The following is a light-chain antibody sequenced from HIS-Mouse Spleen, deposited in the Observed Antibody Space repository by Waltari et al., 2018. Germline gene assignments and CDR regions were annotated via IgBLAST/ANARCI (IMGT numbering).Light chain of an antibody. CDR3: QAWDSSTVV. V-gene: IGLV3-21*01. Sequence: SYVLTQPPSVSVAPGKTARITCGGNNIGSKSVHWYQQKPGQAPVLVVYDDSKRPSGIPERFSGSNSGNTATLTISGTQAMDEADYYCQAWDSSTVVFGGGTKLTVL. CDR1: NIGSKS. CDR2: DDS. J-gene: IGLJ2*01.